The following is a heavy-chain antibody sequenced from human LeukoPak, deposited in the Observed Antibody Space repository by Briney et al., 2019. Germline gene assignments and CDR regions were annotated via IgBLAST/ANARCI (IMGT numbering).Heavy chain of an antibody. CDR1: GDSISSYY. Sequence: PSETLSLTCTVSGDSISSYYWNWIRQPAGKALQWIGRIYTSGSPNYNPSLKGRVTMSVDTSKNQFSLKLTSVTAADTAVYYCARDSGSRGWLIDYWGQGTLVTVSS. V-gene: IGHV4-4*07. D-gene: IGHD6-19*01. J-gene: IGHJ4*02. CDR3: ARDSGSRGWLIDY. CDR2: IYTSGSP.